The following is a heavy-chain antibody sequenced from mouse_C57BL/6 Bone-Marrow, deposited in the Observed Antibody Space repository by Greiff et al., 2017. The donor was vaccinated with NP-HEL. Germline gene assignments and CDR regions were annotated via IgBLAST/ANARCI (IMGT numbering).Heavy chain of an antibody. CDR3: AVVYYSNFYYAMDY. J-gene: IGHJ4*01. V-gene: IGHV1-72*01. Sequence: QVQLKQPGAELVKPGASVKLSCKASGYTFTSYWMHWVKQRPGRGLEWIGRIDPNSGGTKYNEKFKSKATLTVDKPSSTAYMQLSSLTSEDSAVYYCAVVYYSNFYYAMDYWGQGTSVTVSS. CDR1: GYTFTSYW. D-gene: IGHD2-5*01. CDR2: IDPNSGGT.